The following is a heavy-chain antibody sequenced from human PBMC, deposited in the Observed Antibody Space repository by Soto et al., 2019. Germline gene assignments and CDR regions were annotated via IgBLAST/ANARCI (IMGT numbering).Heavy chain of an antibody. V-gene: IGHV3-73*01. J-gene: IGHJ3*02. CDR3: TSAAKEYDAFDI. CDR1: GFTFSGSA. CDR2: IRSKANSYAT. D-gene: IGHD2-15*01. Sequence: GGSLRLSCAASGFTFSGSAMHWVRQASGKGLEWVGRIRSKANSYATAYAASVKGRFTISRDDSKNTAYLQMNSLKTEDTAVYYCTSAAKEYDAFDIWGQGTMVTVSS.